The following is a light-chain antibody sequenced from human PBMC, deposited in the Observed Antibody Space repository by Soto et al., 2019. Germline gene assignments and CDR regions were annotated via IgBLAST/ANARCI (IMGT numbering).Light chain of an antibody. V-gene: IGKV1-5*03. CDR2: RAS. J-gene: IGKJ1*01. CDR1: QSISSW. CDR3: QQYGSPSGT. Sequence: DIQMTQSPSTLSASVGDRVIITCRASQSISSWLAWYQQKPGKAPNLLIYRASTLKSGIPSRFSGSGSGTEFTLTISRLEPEDFAVYYCQQYGSPSGTFGQGTKVEIK.